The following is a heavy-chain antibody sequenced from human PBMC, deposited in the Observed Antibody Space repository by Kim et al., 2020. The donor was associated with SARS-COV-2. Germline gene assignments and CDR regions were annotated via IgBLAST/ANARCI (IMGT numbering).Heavy chain of an antibody. CDR2: ISSNGGIT. J-gene: IGHJ4*02. Sequence: GGSLRLSCSASGFTFSGYAMHWVRQAPGKGLEYVSSISSNGGITSYGDSLKGRFSISRDNSKKTLYLQMSSLRAEDTAVYYCVKEDGAYSSGWYYFDYWGQGTLVTVSS. CDR1: GFTFSGYA. V-gene: IGHV3-64D*09. D-gene: IGHD6-19*01. CDR3: VKEDGAYSSGWYYFDY.